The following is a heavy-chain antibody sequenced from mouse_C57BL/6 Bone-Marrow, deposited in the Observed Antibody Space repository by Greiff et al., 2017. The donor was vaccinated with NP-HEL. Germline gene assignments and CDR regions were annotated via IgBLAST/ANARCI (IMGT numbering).Heavy chain of an antibody. Sequence: EVQLVESGGGLVKPGGSLKLSCAASGFTFSSYAMSWVRQTPEKRLEWVATISDGGSYTYYPGNVKGRFTISRDNAKNNLYLQMSHLKSEDTAMYYCAMNWDSAWFAYWGQGTLVTVSA. CDR1: GFTFSSYA. J-gene: IGHJ3*01. CDR3: AMNWDSAWFAY. CDR2: ISDGGSYT. V-gene: IGHV5-4*01. D-gene: IGHD4-1*01.